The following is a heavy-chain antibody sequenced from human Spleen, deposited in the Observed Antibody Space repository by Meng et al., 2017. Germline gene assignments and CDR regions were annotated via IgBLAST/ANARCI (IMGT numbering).Heavy chain of an antibody. Sequence: GESLKISCAASGFAEWLTWVRQAPGKGLEWVANTNRDGGAQYYADSVKGRFIISRDNSKNSLYLQMNSLKVEDTAVYFCGRDYYTNAMDVWGQGTTGTGSS. D-gene: IGHD3-10*01. CDR2: TNRDGGAQ. CDR1: GFAEW. CDR3: GRDYYTNAMDV. V-gene: IGHV3-7*01. J-gene: IGHJ6*02.